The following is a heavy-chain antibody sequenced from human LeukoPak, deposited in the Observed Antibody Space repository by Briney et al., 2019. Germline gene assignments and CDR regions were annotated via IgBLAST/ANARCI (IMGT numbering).Heavy chain of an antibody. CDR1: GDSISRFY. V-gene: IGHV4-59*01. D-gene: IGHD2-15*01. J-gene: IGHJ4*02. CDR2: IYDSQTT. CDR3: ARGDTPRGYFSY. Sequence: PSETLSLTCTVSGDSISRFYWSWIRQPPGKGLEWIGYIYDSQTTNYNPSLKSRVYMSIDMSKNQFSLRLTSVTAADTAVYYCARGDTPRGYFSYWGQGTLVPVSS.